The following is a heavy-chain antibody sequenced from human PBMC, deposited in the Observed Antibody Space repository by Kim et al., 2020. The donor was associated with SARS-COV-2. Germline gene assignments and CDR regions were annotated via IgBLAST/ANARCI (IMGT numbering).Heavy chain of an antibody. D-gene: IGHD6-25*01. CDR3: TRDVFDGYCI. V-gene: IGHV3-53*01. Sequence: GGSLRLSCAASGFSVSSKYTTWVCQAPGKGLEWDSVIYVDGSTYNAATVMGRFTISRDNSKTTQYFQMNNMSAEDTAADYCTRDVFDGYCIWVRATLVIV. J-gene: IGHJ4*02. CDR2: IYVDGST. CDR1: GFSVSSKY.